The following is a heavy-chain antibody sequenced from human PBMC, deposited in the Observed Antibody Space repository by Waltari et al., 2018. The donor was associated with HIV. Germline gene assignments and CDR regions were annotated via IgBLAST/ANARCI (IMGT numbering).Heavy chain of an antibody. CDR3: ASEDFWSGPHN. CDR2: ISSTSSFI. D-gene: IGHD3-3*01. V-gene: IGHV3-21*01. J-gene: IGHJ4*02. CDR1: GFTLHTFS. Sequence: EVQLVESGGGLVKPGGSLRLPCVVSGFTLHTFSMKWFRQAPGKGLERVSSISSTSSFIYYADSVKGRFTISRDNGKNSLYLQINKLRVEDTAVYYCASEDFWSGPHNWGQGTLVTVSS.